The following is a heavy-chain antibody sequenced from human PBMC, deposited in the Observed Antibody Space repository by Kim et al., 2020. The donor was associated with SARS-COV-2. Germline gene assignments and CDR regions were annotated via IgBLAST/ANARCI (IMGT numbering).Heavy chain of an antibody. CDR3: AREVYCGGEYLNWFDP. CDR2: MNPNSGNT. D-gene: IGHD2-21*01. CDR1: GYTLTSYD. Sequence: ASVKVSCKASGYTLTSYDINWVRQATGQGLEWMGWMNPNSGNTGYAQKFQGRVTMTRNTSISTAYMELSSLSSEDTAVYYCAREVYCGGEYLNWFDPWGQGTLLPVYS. J-gene: IGHJ5*02. V-gene: IGHV1-8*01.